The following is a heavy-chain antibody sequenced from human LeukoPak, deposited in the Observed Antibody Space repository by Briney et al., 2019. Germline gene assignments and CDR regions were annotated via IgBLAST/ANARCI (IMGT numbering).Heavy chain of an antibody. CDR3: AKGYGVAGKVNWFDP. D-gene: IGHD6-19*01. Sequence: GGSLTLSCPASGFTFSSHGMHWLRQARCKELEGVAVISYDGNTKYYGDSVKGRFTISRDNSKSTLYLQMNGLRPDDTAVYSCAKGYGVAGKVNWFDPWGQGTLVTVSS. CDR2: ISYDGNTK. J-gene: IGHJ5*02. CDR1: GFTFSSHG. V-gene: IGHV3-30*18.